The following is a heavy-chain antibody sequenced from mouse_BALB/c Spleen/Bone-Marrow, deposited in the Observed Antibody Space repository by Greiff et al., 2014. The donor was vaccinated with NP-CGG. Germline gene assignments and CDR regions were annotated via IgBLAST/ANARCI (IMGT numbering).Heavy chain of an antibody. CDR1: GFNIKDTY. D-gene: IGHD4-1*01. Sequence: DVQLQESGAELVKPGASVKLSCTASGFNIKDTYMHWVKQRPEQGLEWIGRIDPANGNTKYDPKFQGKATITADTSSNTAYLQLSSLTSEDTVVYYCARWEYYAMDYWGQGTSVTVSS. J-gene: IGHJ4*01. V-gene: IGHV14-3*02. CDR3: ARWEYYAMDY. CDR2: IDPANGNT.